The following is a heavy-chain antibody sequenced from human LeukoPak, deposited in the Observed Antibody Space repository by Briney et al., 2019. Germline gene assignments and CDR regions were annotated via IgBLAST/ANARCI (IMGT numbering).Heavy chain of an antibody. Sequence: PGGSLRLSCVSSGFTFNNYAMNWVRQAPGKGLEWVANIKQDGSEKYYVDSVKGRFTISRDNAKNSLYLQMNSLRAEDTAVYYCARKGGATTYGYYYYYMDVWGKGTTVTISS. V-gene: IGHV3-7*01. J-gene: IGHJ6*03. CDR2: IKQDGSEK. CDR3: ARKGGATTYGYYYYYMDV. CDR1: GFTFNNYA. D-gene: IGHD1-26*01.